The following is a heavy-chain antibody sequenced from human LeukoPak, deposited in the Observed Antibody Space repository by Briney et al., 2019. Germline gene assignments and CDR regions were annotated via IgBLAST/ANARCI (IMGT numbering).Heavy chain of an antibody. CDR2: IYHGGNT. J-gene: IGHJ4*02. D-gene: IGHD2-2*03. V-gene: IGHV4-38-2*02. CDR3: TRDAASGYSTI. Sequence: PSETLSLNCTVSIYSISSGYYWGWIRQPPGKGLEWIGSIYHGGNTYYNPSLKSRVTISVDTSKNQFSLNLRSVTAADTALYYCTRDAASGYSTIWGQGTLVAVSS. CDR1: IYSISSGYY.